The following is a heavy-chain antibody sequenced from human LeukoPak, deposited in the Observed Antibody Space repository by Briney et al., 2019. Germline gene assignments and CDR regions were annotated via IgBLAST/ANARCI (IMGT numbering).Heavy chain of an antibody. Sequence: KPSETLSLTCTVSADSIRNFYWNWIRQSPGKGLEWIGYIYQSGNTNYNPSLKSRLTMPIDTSKNQFSLNLSSVTAADTAVYYCARATYGSGSYYVVNFDYWGQGALVTVSS. D-gene: IGHD3-10*01. J-gene: IGHJ4*02. CDR2: IYQSGNT. CDR1: ADSIRNFY. CDR3: ARATYGSGSYYVVNFDY. V-gene: IGHV4-59*01.